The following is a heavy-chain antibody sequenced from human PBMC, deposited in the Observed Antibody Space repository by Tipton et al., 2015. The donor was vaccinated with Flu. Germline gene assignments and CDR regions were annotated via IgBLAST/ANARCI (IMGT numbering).Heavy chain of an antibody. Sequence: TLSLTCAVSGDSIRSDYFWGWIRQPPGKGLEWIATIHRSGSTKYNPSLKSRVTISVDTSKNQFSLKVFSVTAADTAVYYCARDPSLGMPDSFDYWGQGILVTASS. CDR1: GDSIRSDYF. D-gene: IGHD2-2*01. V-gene: IGHV4-38-2*02. CDR2: IHRSGST. J-gene: IGHJ4*02. CDR3: ARDPSLGMPDSFDY.